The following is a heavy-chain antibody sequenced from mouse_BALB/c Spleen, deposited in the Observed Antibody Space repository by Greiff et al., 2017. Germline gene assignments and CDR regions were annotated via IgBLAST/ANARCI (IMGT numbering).Heavy chain of an antibody. D-gene: IGHD1-1*01. CDR1: GYSFTGYN. CDR3: ARGDYGSSYFDY. Sequence: EVKLQESGPELGKPGASVKISCKASGYSFTGYNMYWVKQSHRKSLEWIGYIDPYNGGTSYNQKSKGKATLTVDKSSSTAYMHLNSLTSEDSAIYYCARGDYGSSYFDYWGQGTTLTVSS. J-gene: IGHJ2*01. V-gene: IGHV1S135*01. CDR2: IDPYNGGT.